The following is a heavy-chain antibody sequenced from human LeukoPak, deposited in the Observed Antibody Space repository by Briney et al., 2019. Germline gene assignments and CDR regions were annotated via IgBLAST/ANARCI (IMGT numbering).Heavy chain of an antibody. CDR3: ARLRRELWGLSFDD. CDR1: GFAVSNNY. D-gene: IGHD1-7*01. Sequence: GRSLRLSCAASGFAVSNNYMSWVRQAPGKGLEWVSVIYSDDSPYYADSVRGRFTISRENSKNTLYLQMNSLRAEDTAVYYCARLRRELWGLSFDDWGQGTRVTVSS. V-gene: IGHV3-66*04. J-gene: IGHJ4*02. CDR2: IYSDDSP.